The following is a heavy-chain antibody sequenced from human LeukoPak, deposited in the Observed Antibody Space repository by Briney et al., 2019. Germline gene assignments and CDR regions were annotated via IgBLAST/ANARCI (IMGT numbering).Heavy chain of an antibody. J-gene: IGHJ5*02. Sequence: GASVKVSCKASAYTFTSYAISWMRQAPGQGLEWIGWISVYNGNTNYAQKFQGRVTMTTDTPTNTVYMELRSLRFDDTAVYYCARDLAGIVGVTAWFDPWGQGTLVTVSS. CDR3: ARDLAGIVGVTAWFDP. CDR1: AYTFTSYA. D-gene: IGHD1-26*01. V-gene: IGHV1-18*01. CDR2: ISVYNGNT.